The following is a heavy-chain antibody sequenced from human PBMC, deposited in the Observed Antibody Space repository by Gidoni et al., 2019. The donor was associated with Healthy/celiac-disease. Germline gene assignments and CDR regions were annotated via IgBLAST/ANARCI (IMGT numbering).Heavy chain of an antibody. CDR2: ISSSSSYI. D-gene: IGHD4-17*01. CDR1: GFTYSSDS. V-gene: IGHV3-21*01. J-gene: IGHJ6*03. Sequence: EVQLVESGGGLVKPGGSMRLSCAAYGFTYSSDSMNWVRQAPGKGLEWFSSISSSSSYIYYADSVKGRFTISRDNAKNSLYLQMNSLRAEDTAVYYCARAIRWESDYYYYYYMDVWGKGTTVTVSS. CDR3: ARAIRWESDYYYYYYMDV.